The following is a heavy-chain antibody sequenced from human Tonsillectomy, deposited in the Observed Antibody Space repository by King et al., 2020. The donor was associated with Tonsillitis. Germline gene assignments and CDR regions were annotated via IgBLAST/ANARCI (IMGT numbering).Heavy chain of an antibody. D-gene: IGHD6-13*01. CDR2: IKSKTDGGTT. CDR3: TTGIAAAGIFDY. CDR1: GFTFNNAW. V-gene: IGHV3-15*01. J-gene: IGHJ4*02. Sequence: VQLVESGSGLVKPGGSLRLSCAASGFTFNNAWMSWVRQAPGKGLEWVGRIKSKTDGGTTDYAVLVKDRFTVSRDDSKNTLYLQMNSLKTEDTAVYFCTTGIAAAGIFDYWGQGTLVTVSS.